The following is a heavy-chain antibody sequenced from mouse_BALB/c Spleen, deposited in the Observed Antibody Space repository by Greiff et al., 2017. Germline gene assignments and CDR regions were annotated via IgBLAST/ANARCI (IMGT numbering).Heavy chain of an antibody. CDR2: IDPENGDT. J-gene: IGHJ3*01. V-gene: IGHV14-4*02. CDR1: GFNIKDYY. D-gene: IGHD2-14*01. CDR3: YDGAY. Sequence: VQLQQSGAELVRSGASVKLSCTASGFNIKDYYMHWVKQRPEQGLEWIGWIDPENGDTEYAPKFQGKATLTADTSSNTAYLQLSSLTSEDTAVYYVYDGAYWGQGTLVTVSA.